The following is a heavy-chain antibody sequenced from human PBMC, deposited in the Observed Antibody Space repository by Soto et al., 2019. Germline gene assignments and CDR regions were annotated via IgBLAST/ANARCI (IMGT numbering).Heavy chain of an antibody. J-gene: IGHJ2*01. V-gene: IGHV3-74*01. CDR3: ARVGQGFWSFDL. CDR2: INTDGSTT. CDR1: GFTFSSYW. Sequence: EVQLVESGGGLVQPGGSLRLSCAASGFTFSSYWMHWVRQAPGKGLVWVSRINTDGSTTSYADTVKGRFTISRDNAKNTVYLHLNRLTAEDTAVYYCARVGQGFWSFDLWGRATLGTVSS.